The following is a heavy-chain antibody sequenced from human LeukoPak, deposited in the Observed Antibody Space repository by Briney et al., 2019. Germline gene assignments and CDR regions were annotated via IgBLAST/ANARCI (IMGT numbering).Heavy chain of an antibody. CDR3: ARTPPGGWYGSLDY. CDR1: GYTFTDYY. J-gene: IGHJ4*02. CDR2: INPNSGGT. Sequence: GASVKVSCKASGYTFTDYYMHWVRQAPGQGLEWMGWINPNSGGTKYAQKFQGRVTITRDTSISTAYMEVSSLRSDDTAVYYCARTPPGGWYGSLDYWGQGTLVTVSS. V-gene: IGHV1-2*02. D-gene: IGHD6-19*01.